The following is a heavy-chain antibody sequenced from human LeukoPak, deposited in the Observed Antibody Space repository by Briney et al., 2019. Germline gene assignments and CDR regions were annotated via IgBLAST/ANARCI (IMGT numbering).Heavy chain of an antibody. CDR1: GYTFTGYY. D-gene: IGHD2-2*01. V-gene: IGHV1-2*02. CDR3: ARASFISKYCSSTSCSLEY. J-gene: IGHJ4*02. CDR2: INPNSGGT. Sequence: ASVKVSCKASGYTFTGYYMHWVRRAPGQGLEWMGWINPNSGGTNYAQKFQGRVTMTRDTSISTAYMELSRLRSDDTAVYYCARASFISKYCSSTSCSLEYWGQGTLVTVSS.